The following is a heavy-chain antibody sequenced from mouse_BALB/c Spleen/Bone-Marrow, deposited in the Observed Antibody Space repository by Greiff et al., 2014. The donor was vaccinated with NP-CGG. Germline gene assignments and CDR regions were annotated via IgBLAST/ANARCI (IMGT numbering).Heavy chain of an antibody. Sequence: QVQLKESGAELVRPGSSVKISCKASGYTFSNYWMNWMKQRPGHGLKWIGQIYPGDGDTNYIGKFTGKATLTADKSSSTAYMQLSSLTSEDSAVYFCASRGDYSYAMDYWGQGTSVTVSS. CDR1: GYTFSNYW. CDR2: IYPGDGDT. CDR3: ASRGDYSYAMDY. J-gene: IGHJ4*01. V-gene: IGHV1-80*01. D-gene: IGHD1-1*01.